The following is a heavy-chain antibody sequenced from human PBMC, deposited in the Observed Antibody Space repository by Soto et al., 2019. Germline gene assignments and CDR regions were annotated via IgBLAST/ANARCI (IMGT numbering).Heavy chain of an antibody. CDR3: ARRLSNIAARWYASDI. CDR2: ISGSGGST. CDR1: GFTFSSYA. V-gene: IGHV3-23*01. J-gene: IGHJ3*02. D-gene: IGHD6-6*01. Sequence: GGSLRLSCADSGFTFSSYAMSWVRQAPGKGLEWVSAISGSGGSTYYADSVKGRFTISRDNSKNTLYLQMNSLRAEDTAVYYSARRLSNIAARWYASDIWGQGTMVNGSS.